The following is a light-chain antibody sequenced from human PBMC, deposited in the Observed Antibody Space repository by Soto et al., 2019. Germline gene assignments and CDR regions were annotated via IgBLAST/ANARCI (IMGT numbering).Light chain of an antibody. CDR2: EGN. V-gene: IGLV2-8*01. CDR3: SSHSGSNLVV. Sequence: QSALTQPPSASGSPGQSVTISCTGTSSDVGGYNYVSWYQQHPGKAPKRMIYEGNKRPSGVPDRFSGSKSGNTASLAVSGLQAEDEAEYYGSSHSGSNLVVFGGGTKVTVL. J-gene: IGLJ2*01. CDR1: SSDVGGYNY.